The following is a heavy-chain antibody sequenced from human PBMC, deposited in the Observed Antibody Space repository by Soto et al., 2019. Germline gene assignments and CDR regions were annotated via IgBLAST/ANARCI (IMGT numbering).Heavy chain of an antibody. CDR3: ARVSGTHFGALDI. J-gene: IGHJ3*02. CDR1: GGSISSYY. D-gene: IGHD1-26*01. V-gene: IGHV4-59*01. CDR2: IYYSGST. Sequence: SETLSLTCTVSGGSISSYYWIWIRQSPGKALEWIGYIYYSGSTNYNPSLKSRVTISVDTSKNQFSLKLSSVAAADTAVYYCARVSGTHFGALDIWGQGTMVTVSS.